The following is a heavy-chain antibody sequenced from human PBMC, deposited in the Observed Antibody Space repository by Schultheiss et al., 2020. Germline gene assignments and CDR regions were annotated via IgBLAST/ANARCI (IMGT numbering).Heavy chain of an antibody. J-gene: IGHJ6*02. CDR1: GFTFSSYS. Sequence: GGSLRLSCAASGFTFSSYSMNWVRQAPGKGLEWVSSISRSSSYIYYADSVKGRFTISRDNAKNSLYLQMNSLRAEDTAVYYCASFILLEGSRSYGDYYYYYGMDVWGQGTTVTVSS. CDR3: ASFILLEGSRSYGDYYYYYGMDV. V-gene: IGHV3-21*01. D-gene: IGHD4-17*01. CDR2: ISRSSSYI.